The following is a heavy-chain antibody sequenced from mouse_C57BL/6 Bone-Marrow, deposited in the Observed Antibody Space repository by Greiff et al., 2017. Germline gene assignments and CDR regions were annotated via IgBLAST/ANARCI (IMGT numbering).Heavy chain of an antibody. Sequence: VQLVESGPELVRPGVSVKISCKGSGYTFTDYAMHWVKQSHAQSLEWIGVISTYYGDASYNQKFKDKATMTVDNSSSTAYMALARLTSEDSAVYSCASGDGYPLYCYAMDYWGQGTSVTVSS. J-gene: IGHJ4*01. CDR2: ISTYYGDA. CDR1: GYTFTDYA. D-gene: IGHD2-3*01. CDR3: ASGDGYPLYCYAMDY. V-gene: IGHV1-67*01.